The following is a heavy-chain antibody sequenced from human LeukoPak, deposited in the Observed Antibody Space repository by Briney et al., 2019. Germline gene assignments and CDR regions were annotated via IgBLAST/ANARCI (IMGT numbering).Heavy chain of an antibody. CDR2: IRNSGST. CDR3: ARWAAAGERRENWFDP. CDR1: GGSISSYY. J-gene: IGHJ5*02. D-gene: IGHD6-13*01. Sequence: SETLSLTCTVSGGSISSYYWSWIRQSPGKGLEWIGYIRNSGSTNYNPSLKSRVTMSVDTSKNQFSLKLSSVTAADTAVYYCARWAAAGERRENWFDPWGQGTLV. V-gene: IGHV4-59*01.